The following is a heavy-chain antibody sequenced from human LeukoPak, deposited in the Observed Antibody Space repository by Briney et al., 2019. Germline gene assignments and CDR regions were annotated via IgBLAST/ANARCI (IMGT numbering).Heavy chain of an antibody. D-gene: IGHD5-18*01. V-gene: IGHV3-64*02. CDR1: GFIFYNYA. CDR3: ATRHEYSYHN. Sequence: GGSLRLSCVASGFIFYNYAMLWVRHAPGKGLEYVSAIGGNGDTSYYADYMKGRFTISRDNSKNTVYLQLGSLRTEDMAVYYCATRHEYSYHNWGQGTLVTVSS. CDR2: IGGNGDTS. J-gene: IGHJ4*02.